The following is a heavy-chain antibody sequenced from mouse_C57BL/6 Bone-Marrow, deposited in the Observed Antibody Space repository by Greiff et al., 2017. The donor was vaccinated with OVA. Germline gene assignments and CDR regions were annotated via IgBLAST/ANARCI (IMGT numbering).Heavy chain of an antibody. D-gene: IGHD3-3*01. CDR1: GYTFTSYW. J-gene: IGHJ2*01. V-gene: IGHV1-69*01. CDR2: IDPSDSYT. Sequence: QSCKASGYTFTSYWMHWVKQRPGQGLEWIGEIDPSDSYTNYNQKFKGKSTLTVDKSSSTAYMQLSSLTSEDSAVYYCAREGTRGGYFDYWGQGTTLTVSS. CDR3: AREGTRGGYFDY.